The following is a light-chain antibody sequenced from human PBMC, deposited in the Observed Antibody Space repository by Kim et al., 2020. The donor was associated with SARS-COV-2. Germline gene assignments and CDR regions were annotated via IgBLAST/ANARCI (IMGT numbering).Light chain of an antibody. J-gene: IGLJ3*02. CDR1: RSHIRSNY. CDR3: AAWDDSLSGRV. V-gene: IGLV1-47*01. Sequence: GLWVTIYCSGIRSHIRSNYVYWYQQLPGTAPKLLIYRNNQRPSGVPDRFSGSTSGTSASLAISGLRSEDEADYYCAAWDDSLSGRVFGGGTQLTVL. CDR2: RNN.